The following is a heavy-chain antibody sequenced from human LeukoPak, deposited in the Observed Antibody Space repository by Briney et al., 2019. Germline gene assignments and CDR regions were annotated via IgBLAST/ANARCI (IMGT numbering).Heavy chain of an antibody. V-gene: IGHV3-9*02. D-gene: IGHD3-10*01. Sequence: GRSLRLSCAASGFTSDAYAMHWVRQAPGKGLEWVSGINWNSGRIGYAASVKGRFIISRDNAKNSLYLQMNSLRAEDTAFYFCTKEVSGGIDYWGQGTLVTVSS. J-gene: IGHJ4*02. CDR2: INWNSGRI. CDR1: GFTSDAYA. CDR3: TKEVSGGIDY.